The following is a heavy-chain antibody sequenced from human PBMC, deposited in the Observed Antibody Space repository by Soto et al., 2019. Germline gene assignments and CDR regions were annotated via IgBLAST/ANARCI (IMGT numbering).Heavy chain of an antibody. CDR1: EFTFSNYA. CDR2: ISGSGGSA. Sequence: PGGSLRLSCAASEFTFSNYAMSWVRQAPGMGLEWVSAISGSGGSAYYADSVKGRFTISRDNSKNTLYLKMSSLRAGDTAVYYCAKDLAADVYYGMDVWGQGTTVTVSS. CDR3: AKDLAADVYYGMDV. J-gene: IGHJ6*02. D-gene: IGHD6-13*01. V-gene: IGHV3-23*01.